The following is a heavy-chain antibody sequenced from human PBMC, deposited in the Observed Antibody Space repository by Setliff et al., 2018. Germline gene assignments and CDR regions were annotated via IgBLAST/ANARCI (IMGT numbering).Heavy chain of an antibody. J-gene: IGHJ4*02. CDR3: ARAQSWSGGPYYFDN. V-gene: IGHV1-8*01. Sequence: GASVKVSCKASGGIFNSFSINWVRQATGQGLEWMGWMNPNSGNTGYAQKFQGRVTMTRNTSISTAYMELSSLRSEDTAVYYCARAQSWSGGPYYFDNWGQGTLVTVSS. D-gene: IGHD3-3*01. CDR2: MNPNSGNT. CDR1: GGIFNSFS.